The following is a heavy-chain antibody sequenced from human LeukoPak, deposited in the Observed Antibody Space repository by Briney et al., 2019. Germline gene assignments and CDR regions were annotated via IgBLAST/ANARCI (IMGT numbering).Heavy chain of an antibody. J-gene: IGHJ4*02. V-gene: IGHV4-30-2*01. CDR1: GGSISSGGYY. CDR3: AKVLPGVTKGPFDY. D-gene: IGHD3-10*01. CDR2: IYHSGST. Sequence: SETLSLTCTVSGGSISSGGYYWSWIRQPPGKGLEWIGYIYHSGSTYYNPSLKSRVTISVDRSKNQFSLKLSSVTAADTAVYYCAKVLPGVTKGPFDYWGQGTLVTVSS.